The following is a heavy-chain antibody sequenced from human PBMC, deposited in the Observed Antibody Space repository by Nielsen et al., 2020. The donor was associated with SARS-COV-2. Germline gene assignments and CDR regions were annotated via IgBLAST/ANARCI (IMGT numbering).Heavy chain of an antibody. CDR1: GFTFINFG. D-gene: IGHD5-12*01. V-gene: IGHV3-30*03. J-gene: IGHJ4*02. Sequence: GGSLRLSCAASGFTFINFGMHWVRQAPGKGREWVAVVSFDGTDKYYGDSVKGRFTISRDNSKNTVYLQMNSLRPEDTAAYYCARDRDRGIVATIVDYWGQGTLVTVSS. CDR3: ARDRDRGIVATIVDY. CDR2: VSFDGTDK.